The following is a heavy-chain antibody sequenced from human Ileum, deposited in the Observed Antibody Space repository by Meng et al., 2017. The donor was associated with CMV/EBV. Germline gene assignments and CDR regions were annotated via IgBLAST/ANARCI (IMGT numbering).Heavy chain of an antibody. CDR3: ARGPLRYCSSTSCLSWFDP. CDR1: SFSGYY. D-gene: IGHD2-2*01. CDR2: INHSGST. J-gene: IGHJ5*02. V-gene: IGHV4-34*01. Sequence: SFSGYYWSWIRQPPGKGLEWIGEINHSGSTNYNPSLKSRVTISVDTSKNQFSLKLSSVTAADTAVYYCARGPLRYCSSTSCLSWFDPWGQGTLVTVSS.